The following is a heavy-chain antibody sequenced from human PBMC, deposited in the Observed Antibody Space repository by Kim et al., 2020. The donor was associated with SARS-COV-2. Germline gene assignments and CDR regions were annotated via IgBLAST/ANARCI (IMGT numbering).Heavy chain of an antibody. CDR3: ARRRGYFDY. CDR1: GGSISSYY. V-gene: IGHV4-59*08. CDR2: IYYSGST. J-gene: IGHJ4*02. Sequence: SETLSLTCTVSGGSISSYYWSWIRQPPGKGLEWIGYIYYSGSTYYNPSLKSRVTISVDTSKNQFSLKLSSVTAADTAVYYCARRRGYFDYWGQGTLVTVSS.